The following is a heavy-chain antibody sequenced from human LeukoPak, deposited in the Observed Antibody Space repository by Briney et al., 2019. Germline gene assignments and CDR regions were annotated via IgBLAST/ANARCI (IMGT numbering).Heavy chain of an antibody. CDR1: GGSISSYY. J-gene: IGHJ4*02. CDR2: IYYSGST. D-gene: IGHD3-22*01. CDR3: AGAGGHYDSSGYLFDS. V-gene: IGHV4-59*01. Sequence: PSETLSLTCTVSGGSISSYYWSWIRQPPGKGLEWIGYIYYSGSTNYNPSLKSRVTISVDTSKNQFSLKLSSVTAADTAVYYCAGAGGHYDSSGYLFDSWGQGTLVTVSS.